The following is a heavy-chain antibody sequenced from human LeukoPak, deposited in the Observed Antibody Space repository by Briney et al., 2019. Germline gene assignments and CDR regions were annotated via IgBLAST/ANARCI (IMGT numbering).Heavy chain of an antibody. CDR3: ARDQPTWGFGELLAWFDP. V-gene: IGHV3-21*01. J-gene: IGHJ5*02. D-gene: IGHD3-10*01. Sequence: GGSLRLSCAASGFTFSSYSMNWVRQAPGKGLEWVSSISSSSSYIYYAASVKGRFTISRDNAKNSLYLQMNSLRAEDTAVYYCARDQPTWGFGELLAWFDPWGQGTLVTVSS. CDR1: GFTFSSYS. CDR2: ISSSSSYI.